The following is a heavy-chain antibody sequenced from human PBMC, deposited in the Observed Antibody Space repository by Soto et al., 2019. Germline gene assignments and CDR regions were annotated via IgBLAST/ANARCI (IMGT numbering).Heavy chain of an antibody. CDR2: IWYDGSNK. CDR1: GFTFISYG. D-gene: IGHD6-19*01. Sequence: GGSLRLSCAASGFTFISYGMHWVRQAPGKGLEWVAVIWYDGSNKYYADSVKGRFTISRDNSKNTLYLQMNSLRAEDTAVYYCAREGPAVAGTGYFDYWGQGTLVTVSS. CDR3: AREGPAVAGTGYFDY. V-gene: IGHV3-33*01. J-gene: IGHJ4*02.